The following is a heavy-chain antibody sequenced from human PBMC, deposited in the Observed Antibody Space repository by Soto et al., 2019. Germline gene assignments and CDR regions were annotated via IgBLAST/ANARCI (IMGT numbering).Heavy chain of an antibody. D-gene: IGHD6-13*01. Sequence: EVQLVESGGGLVQPGGSLRLSCAASGFTFSSYSMNWVRQAPGKGLEWVSYISSSSSTIYYADSVKGRFTISRDNAKNSLYLQMYSLRDEDTAVYYCARGGGIQQLAFDYWGQGTLVTVSS. J-gene: IGHJ4*02. CDR2: ISSSSSTI. CDR3: ARGGGIQQLAFDY. V-gene: IGHV3-48*02. CDR1: GFTFSSYS.